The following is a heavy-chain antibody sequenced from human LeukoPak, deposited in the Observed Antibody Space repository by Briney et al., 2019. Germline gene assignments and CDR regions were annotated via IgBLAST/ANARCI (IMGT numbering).Heavy chain of an antibody. CDR3: ARDGARTYYDFWSGYWGPYGMDV. V-gene: IGHV1-18*01. J-gene: IGHJ6*02. CDR1: GYTFTSYG. Sequence: ASVKVSCKASGYTFTSYGISWVRQAPGQGLEWMGWISAYNGNTNYAQKLQGRVTMTTDTSTSTAYMELRSLRSDDTAVYYCARDGARTYYDFWSGYWGPYGMDVWGQGTTATVSS. CDR2: ISAYNGNT. D-gene: IGHD3-3*01.